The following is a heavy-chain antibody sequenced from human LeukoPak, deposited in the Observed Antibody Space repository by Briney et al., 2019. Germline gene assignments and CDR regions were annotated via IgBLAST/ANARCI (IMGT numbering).Heavy chain of an antibody. CDR3: ARVVPSYYGSGSLPVDP. CDR2: MSYSGHT. V-gene: IGHV4-39*07. Sequence: SETLSLTCTISGDYIGRINYYWGWIRQPPGKGLEWIVSMSYSGHTYYNPSLKSRVTTSIDTSKNQLSLNLKSVTAADTAVYYCARVVPSYYGSGSLPVDPWGQGTLVTVSS. CDR1: GDYIGRINYY. J-gene: IGHJ5*02. D-gene: IGHD3-10*01.